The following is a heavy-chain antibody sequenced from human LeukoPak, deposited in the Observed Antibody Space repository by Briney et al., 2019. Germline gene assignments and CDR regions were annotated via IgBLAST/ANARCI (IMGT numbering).Heavy chain of an antibody. Sequence: ASVKVSCKASGYTFTSYGISWVRQAPGQGLEWMGWISADNGNTNYAQKLQGRVTMTTDTSTSTAYMELRSLRSDDTAVYYCARGGDAYYYDSSGYSHLVPRYNWFDPWGQGTLVTVSS. D-gene: IGHD3-22*01. CDR2: ISADNGNT. CDR3: ARGGDAYYYDSSGYSHLVPRYNWFDP. CDR1: GYTFTSYG. J-gene: IGHJ5*02. V-gene: IGHV1-18*01.